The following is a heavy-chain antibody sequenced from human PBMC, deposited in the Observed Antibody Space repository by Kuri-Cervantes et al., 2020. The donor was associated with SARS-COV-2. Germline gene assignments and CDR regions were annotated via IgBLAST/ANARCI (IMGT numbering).Heavy chain of an antibody. Sequence: GGSLRLSCAASGFTFSSYGMHWVRQAPGKGLEWVAVIWYGGSNKYYADSVKGRFTISRDNSKNTLYLQMNSLRAEDTAVYYCATPGVPAANYYFDYWGQGTLVTVSS. CDR2: IWYGGSNK. D-gene: IGHD2-2*01. CDR3: ATPGVPAANYYFDY. J-gene: IGHJ4*02. V-gene: IGHV3-33*08. CDR1: GFTFSSYG.